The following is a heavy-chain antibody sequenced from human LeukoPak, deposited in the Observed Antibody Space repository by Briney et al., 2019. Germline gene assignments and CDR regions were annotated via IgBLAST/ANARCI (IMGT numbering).Heavy chain of an antibody. V-gene: IGHV1-2*02. J-gene: IGHJ4*02. CDR1: VYTFTGYY. D-gene: IGHD3-22*01. CDR3: ARTPYYYDSRGYPFDY. Sequence: GAAVKVSCKASVYTFTGYYMHWVRQAPGQGLEWMGWINPNSGGTNYARKFQGRVTMTRDTSISTAYMELSRLRSDDTAVYYCARTPYYYDSRGYPFDYWGQGTLVTVSS. CDR2: INPNSGGT.